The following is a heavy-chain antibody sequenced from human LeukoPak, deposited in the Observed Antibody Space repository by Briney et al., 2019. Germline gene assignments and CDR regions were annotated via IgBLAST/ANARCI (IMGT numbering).Heavy chain of an antibody. V-gene: IGHV4-39*01. Sequence: PSETLSLTYTVSGGSISSSSYYWGWSRQPPGKGLEWSGSIYYSGSTYYNPSLKSRVTISVDTSKNQFSLKLSSVTAADTAVYYCARLVGIAARPHWFDPWGQGTLVTVSS. J-gene: IGHJ5*02. CDR2: IYYSGST. D-gene: IGHD6-6*01. CDR1: GGSISSSSYY. CDR3: ARLVGIAARPHWFDP.